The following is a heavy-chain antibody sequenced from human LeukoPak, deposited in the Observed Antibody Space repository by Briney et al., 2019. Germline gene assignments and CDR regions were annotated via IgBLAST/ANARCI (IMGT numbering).Heavy chain of an antibody. V-gene: IGHV3-74*01. J-gene: IGHJ5*01. CDR1: GITFSNYW. CDR3: VRDWDHFDFDS. Sequence: GGSLRLSCAASGITFSNYWMHWVRQAPGKGLVWVSRIKGDGSHTIYADSVKGRFTISRDNAKNTLYLQMKSLRAGDTAVYYCVRDWDHFDFDSWGLGTLVTVSS. D-gene: IGHD3-9*01. CDR2: IKGDGSHT.